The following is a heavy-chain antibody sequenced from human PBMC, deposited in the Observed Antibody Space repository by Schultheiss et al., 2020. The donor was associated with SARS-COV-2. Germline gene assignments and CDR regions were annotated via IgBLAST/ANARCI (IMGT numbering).Heavy chain of an antibody. V-gene: IGHV1-18*04. CDR2: ISAYNGNT. Sequence: ASVKVSCKASGYTFTSYGISWVRQAPGQGLEWMGWISAYNGNTNYAQKLQGRVTMTEDKSTDTAFMELRSLRSDDTAVYYCAREYYYDSSGPTMTVDYWGQGTLVTVSS. CDR1: GYTFTSYG. D-gene: IGHD3-22*01. CDR3: AREYYYDSSGPTMTVDY. J-gene: IGHJ4*02.